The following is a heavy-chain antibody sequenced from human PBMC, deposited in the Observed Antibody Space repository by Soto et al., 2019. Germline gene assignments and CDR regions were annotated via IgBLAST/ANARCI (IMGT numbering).Heavy chain of an antibody. V-gene: IGHV1-69*01. CDR3: ARTYSGSYLGHSDY. CDR2: IIPIFGTA. CDR1: GGTFSSYA. Sequence: QVQLVQSGAEVKKPGSSVKVSCKASGGTFSSYAISWVRQAPGQGLEWMGGIIPIFGTANYAQKFQGRVTITADESTSTAYMELRSLRSEDTAVYYCARTYSGSYLGHSDYWGQGTLVTVSS. J-gene: IGHJ4*02. D-gene: IGHD1-26*01.